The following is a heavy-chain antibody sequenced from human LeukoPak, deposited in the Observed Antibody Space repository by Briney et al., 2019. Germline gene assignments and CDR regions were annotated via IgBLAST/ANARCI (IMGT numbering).Heavy chain of an antibody. CDR1: GFAFSTYS. J-gene: IGHJ4*02. CDR3: ARVQAGKLDFDV. CDR2: IRSDSTII. V-gene: IGHV3-48*01. Sequence: GGSLRLSCTASGFAFSTYSMNWVRQAPGKGLEWVSYIRSDSTIINYAESVKGRFTISRDNAKNSLYLQMNSLRAEDTAVYFCARVQAGKLDFDVWGQGTLVTVSS.